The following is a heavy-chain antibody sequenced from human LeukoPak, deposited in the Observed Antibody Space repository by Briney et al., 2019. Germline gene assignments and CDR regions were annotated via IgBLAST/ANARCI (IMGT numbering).Heavy chain of an antibody. J-gene: IGHJ4*02. CDR3: ARDALGAIDF. Sequence: PGGSLRLSCAASGITFSSYAMSWVRQAPGKGLEWVSTISGSGGSTYYTRPVKGRFTISRDNSKNTLYLQMNSLRGEDTAVYYCARDALGAIDFWGQGTLATVSS. CDR2: ISGSGGST. D-gene: IGHD3-3*01. CDR1: GITFSSYA. V-gene: IGHV3-23*01.